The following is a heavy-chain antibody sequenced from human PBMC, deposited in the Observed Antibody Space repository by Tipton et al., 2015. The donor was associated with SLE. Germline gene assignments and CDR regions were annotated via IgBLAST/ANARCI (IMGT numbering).Heavy chain of an antibody. J-gene: IGHJ4*02. CDR2: ISSSSTYI. CDR3: ATHIEDIVLMVSAIDY. D-gene: IGHD2-8*01. Sequence: SLRLSCEASGFSFRTYSMNWVRQAPGKGLEWVSSISSSSTYIYYADSVKGRFTISRDNDKNSLYLQMNSLRAEDTAVYYCATHIEDIVLMVSAIDYWGQGTLVTVSS. CDR1: GFSFRTYS. V-gene: IGHV3-21*01.